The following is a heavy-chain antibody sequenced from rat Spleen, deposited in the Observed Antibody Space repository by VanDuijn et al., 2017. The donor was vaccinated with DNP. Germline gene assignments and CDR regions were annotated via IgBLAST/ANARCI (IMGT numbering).Heavy chain of an antibody. CDR1: GFTFSDYY. CDR3: TRKYTTDYYWYFDF. J-gene: IGHJ1*01. V-gene: IGHV5-22*01. CDR2: ISYEGSST. D-gene: IGHD1-6*01. Sequence: EVQLVESGGNLVQPGRSLKLSCAASGFTFSDYYMAWVRQAPKKGLEWVASISYEGSSTYYSDSVKGRFTISRDNAKSTLYLQMNSLRSEDTATYYCTRKYTTDYYWYFDFWGPGTMVTVSS.